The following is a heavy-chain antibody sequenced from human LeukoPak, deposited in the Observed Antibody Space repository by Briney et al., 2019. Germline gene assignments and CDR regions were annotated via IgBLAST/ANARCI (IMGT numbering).Heavy chain of an antibody. CDR2: INPNSGGT. CDR3: ASTSADSSGWYRLFQH. J-gene: IGHJ1*01. D-gene: IGHD6-19*01. Sequence: GASVKVSCKASGYTFTGYYMHWVRQAPGQGLEWMGWINPNSGGTNYAQKFQGRVTMTRDTSISTAYMELSRLKSDDTAVYYCASTSADSSGWYRLFQHWGQGALVTVSS. CDR1: GYTFTGYY. V-gene: IGHV1-2*02.